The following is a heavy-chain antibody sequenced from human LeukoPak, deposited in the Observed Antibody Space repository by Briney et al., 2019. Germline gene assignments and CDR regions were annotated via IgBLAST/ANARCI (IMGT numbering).Heavy chain of an antibody. CDR2: IGIDSGNT. D-gene: IGHD1-1*01. CDR3: ARDYKSAFDN. V-gene: IGHV3-48*01. J-gene: IGHJ4*02. CDR1: GFTFSDYS. Sequence: GGSLRLSCAASGFTFSDYSMNWVRQAPGKGLEWMSYIGIDSGNTNYADSVKGRFTISGDKAKNSLYLQMNSLRVEDTGVYYCARDYKSAFDNWGQGTLVTVSS.